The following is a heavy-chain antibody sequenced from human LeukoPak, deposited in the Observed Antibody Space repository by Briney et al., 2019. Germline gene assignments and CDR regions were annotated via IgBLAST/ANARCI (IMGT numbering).Heavy chain of an antibody. CDR1: GFTFSSDA. Sequence: GGSLRLSCAASGFTFSSDAMTWVRQAPGKGLEWVSAISGSGGNTNYADSVKGRFTISRDNSKNTLYLQTTSLRAEDTAVYYCAKSIRAYYYMDVWGKGTTVTVSS. J-gene: IGHJ6*03. CDR2: ISGSGGNT. V-gene: IGHV3-23*01. CDR3: AKSIRAYYYMDV.